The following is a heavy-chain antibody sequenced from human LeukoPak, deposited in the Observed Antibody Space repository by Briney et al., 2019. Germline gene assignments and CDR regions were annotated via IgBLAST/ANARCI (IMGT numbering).Heavy chain of an antibody. V-gene: IGHV1-18*04. CDR1: GYTFTIYG. CDR3: ARDFRDNWFDP. J-gene: IGHJ5*02. CDR2: ISAYNGNT. Sequence: ASVKVSFKASGYTFTIYGISWVRQGPGQGLEWMGWISAYNGNTNYAQKLQGRVTMTTDTSTSTAYMELRSLRSDDTAVYYCARDFRDNWFDPWGQGTLVTVSS.